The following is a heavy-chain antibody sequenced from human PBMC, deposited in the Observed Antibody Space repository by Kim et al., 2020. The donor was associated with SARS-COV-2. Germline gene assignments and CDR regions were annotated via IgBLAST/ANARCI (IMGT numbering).Heavy chain of an antibody. CDR2: INHSGST. Sequence: SETLSLTCAVYGGSFSGYYWSWIRQPPGKGLEWIGEINHSGSTNYNPSLKSRVTISVDTSKNQFSLKLSSVTAADTAVYYCARSSGWDFDYWGQGTLVTV. CDR1: GGSFSGYY. CDR3: ARSSGWDFDY. J-gene: IGHJ4*02. V-gene: IGHV4-34*01. D-gene: IGHD6-19*01.